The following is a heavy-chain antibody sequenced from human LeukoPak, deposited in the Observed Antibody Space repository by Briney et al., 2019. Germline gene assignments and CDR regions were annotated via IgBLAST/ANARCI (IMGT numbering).Heavy chain of an antibody. J-gene: IGHJ6*02. CDR1: GFIFSSYS. CDR3: ARDRRAYCSSTSCYGMDV. CDR2: ISSSSSYI. V-gene: IGHV3-21*01. D-gene: IGHD2-2*01. Sequence: PGGSLRLSCAASGFIFSSYSMNWVRQAPGKGLEWVSSISSSSSYIYYADSVKGRFTISRDNAKNSLYLQMNSLRAEDTAVYYCARDRRAYCSSTSCYGMDVWGQGTTVTVSS.